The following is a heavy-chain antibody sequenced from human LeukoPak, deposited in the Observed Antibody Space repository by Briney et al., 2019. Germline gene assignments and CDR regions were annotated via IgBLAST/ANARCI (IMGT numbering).Heavy chain of an antibody. CDR1: GGTFSSYA. J-gene: IGHJ3*02. Sequence: ASVKVSCKASGGTFSSYAISWVRQAPGQGLEWMGGIIPIFGTANYAQKFQGRVTITADKSTTTAYMELSSLRSEDTAVYYCAREVVAATPDAFDIWGQGTMVTVSS. D-gene: IGHD2-15*01. V-gene: IGHV1-69*06. CDR3: AREVVAATPDAFDI. CDR2: IIPIFGTA.